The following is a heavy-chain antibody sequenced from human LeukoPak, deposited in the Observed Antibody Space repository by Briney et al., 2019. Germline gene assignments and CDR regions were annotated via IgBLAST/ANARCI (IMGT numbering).Heavy chain of an antibody. D-gene: IGHD6-19*01. V-gene: IGHV3-66*02. J-gene: IGHJ4*02. Sequence: PGGSLRLSCTLSGSTFSNVWMIWVRQGPGKGLEWVSLIYSGGSTFYADSVKGQFTISRDNSKNTLYLQMNSLRAEDTAVYYCVRDSGWLTDFDYWGQGTLVTVSS. CDR1: GSTFSNVW. CDR2: IYSGGST. CDR3: VRDSGWLTDFDY.